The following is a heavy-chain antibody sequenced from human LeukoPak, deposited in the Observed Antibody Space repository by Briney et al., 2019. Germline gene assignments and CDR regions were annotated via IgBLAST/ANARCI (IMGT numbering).Heavy chain of an antibody. V-gene: IGHV4-39*07. J-gene: IGHJ4*02. Sequence: PSETLSLTCTVSGGSISSSSYYWGWIRQPPGKGLEWIGEINHSGSTNYNPSLKSRVTISVDTSKNQFSLKLSSVTAADTAVYYCASLGGNPFDYWGQGTLVTVSS. CDR1: GGSISSSSYY. CDR3: ASLGGNPFDY. D-gene: IGHD4-23*01. CDR2: INHSGST.